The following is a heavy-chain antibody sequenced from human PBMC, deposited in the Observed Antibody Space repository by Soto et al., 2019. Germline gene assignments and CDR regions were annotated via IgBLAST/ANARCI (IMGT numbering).Heavy chain of an antibody. D-gene: IGHD1-26*01. V-gene: IGHV3-15*01. CDR3: TTPLGIVGSQEVRIDY. CDR1: GFTFSNAW. Sequence: PGGSLRLSCAASGFTFSNAWMSWVRQAPGKGLEWVGRIKSKTDGGTTDYAAPVKGRFTISRDDSKNTLYLQMNSLKTEDTAVYYCTTPLGIVGSQEVRIDYWGQGTLVTVSS. CDR2: IKSKTDGGTT. J-gene: IGHJ4*02.